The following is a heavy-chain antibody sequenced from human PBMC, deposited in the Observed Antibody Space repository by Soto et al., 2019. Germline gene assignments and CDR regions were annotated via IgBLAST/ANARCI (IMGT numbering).Heavy chain of an antibody. V-gene: IGHV4-4*07. Sequence: PSETLSLTCTVSGASISGFYWSWIRKSAGKGLEWIGRIYATGTTDYNPSLKSRVMMSVDTSKKQFSLKLRSVTAADTAVYYSVRDGTKTLRDWFDPWGQGISVTSPQ. CDR3: VRDGTKTLRDWFDP. J-gene: IGHJ5*02. D-gene: IGHD1-1*01. CDR2: IYATGTT. CDR1: GASISGFY.